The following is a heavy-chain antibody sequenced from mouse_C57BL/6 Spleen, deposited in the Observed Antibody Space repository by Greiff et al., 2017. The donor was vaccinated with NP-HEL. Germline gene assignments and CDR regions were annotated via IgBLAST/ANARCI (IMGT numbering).Heavy chain of an antibody. CDR1: GYTFTSYW. CDR3: ARSTVVYFDV. J-gene: IGHJ1*03. D-gene: IGHD1-1*01. Sequence: VQLQQSGAELVKPGASVKLSCKASGYTFTSYWMHWVKQRPGQGLEWIGMIHPNSGSTNYNEKFKSKATLTVDKSSSTAYMQLSSLTSEDSAVNYCARSTVVYFDVWGTGTTVTVSS. V-gene: IGHV1-64*01. CDR2: IHPNSGST.